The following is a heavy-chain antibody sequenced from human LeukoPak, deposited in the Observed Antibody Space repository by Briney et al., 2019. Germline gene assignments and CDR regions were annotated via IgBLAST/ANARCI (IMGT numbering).Heavy chain of an antibody. Sequence: GGSLTLSCPASGFTFSSYAMSWVRQAARKGLEWVSALSSTGGSTYYADSVKGRFIISRDNSKNTLYLQMNSLRAEDTAVYYCARATYYYSKTYYYYYMDVWGKGTTVTVSS. CDR3: ARATYYYSKTYYYYYMDV. D-gene: IGHD3-10*01. CDR1: GFTFSSYA. CDR2: LSSTGGST. J-gene: IGHJ6*03. V-gene: IGHV3-23*01.